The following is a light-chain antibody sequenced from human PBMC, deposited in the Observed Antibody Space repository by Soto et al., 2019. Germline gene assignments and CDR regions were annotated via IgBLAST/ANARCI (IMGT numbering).Light chain of an antibody. V-gene: IGLV2-14*02. CDR3: SSYAGSNNFV. Sequence: QSVLTQPASVSGSPGQSITISCTGTSSDVGNYNLLSWYQVHPGKVPKLIIYEGNKRPSGVSYRFSASVSGNTASLTISGLQAEDEAHYYCSSYAGSNNFVFGTRTKVTVL. CDR2: EGN. CDR1: SSDVGNYNL. J-gene: IGLJ1*01.